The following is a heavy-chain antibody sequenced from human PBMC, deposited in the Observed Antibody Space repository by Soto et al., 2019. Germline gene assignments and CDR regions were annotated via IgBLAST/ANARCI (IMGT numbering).Heavy chain of an antibody. J-gene: IGHJ6*02. Sequence: PGGSLRLSCAASGFTFSSYGMHWVRQAPGKGLEWVAVISYDGSNKYYADSVKGRFTISRDNSKNTLYLQMNSLRAEDTAVYYCAKIDCSSTSCIYYYYGMDVWGQGTTVTVSS. CDR1: GFTFSSYG. D-gene: IGHD2-2*01. CDR3: AKIDCSSTSCIYYYYGMDV. CDR2: ISYDGSNK. V-gene: IGHV3-30*18.